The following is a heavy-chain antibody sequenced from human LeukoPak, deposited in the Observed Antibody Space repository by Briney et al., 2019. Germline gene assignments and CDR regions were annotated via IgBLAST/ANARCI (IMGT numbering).Heavy chain of an antibody. D-gene: IGHD1-26*01. CDR3: ARDLGAPAYFQH. J-gene: IGHJ1*01. CDR1: GGSISSSSYY. CDR2: IYTSGST. Sequence: SETLSLTCTVSGGSISSSSYYWGWIRQPAGKGLEWIGRIYTSGSTNYNPSLKSRVTMSVDTSKNQFSLKLSSVTAADTAVYYCARDLGAPAYFQHWGQGTLVTVSS. V-gene: IGHV4-61*02.